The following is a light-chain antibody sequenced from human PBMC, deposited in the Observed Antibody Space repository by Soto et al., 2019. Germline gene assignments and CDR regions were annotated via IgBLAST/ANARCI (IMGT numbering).Light chain of an antibody. J-gene: IGKJ3*01. CDR2: GAS. Sequence: EIVMTQSPATLSVSPGERATLSCRASQSVSSNLAWYQQRPGQAPRLLIYGASTRATGIPARFSGSGSGTEFTLTISSLQSADFAVYYCQQYNKWPLFTFGPGTRVDIK. CDR3: QQYNKWPLFT. V-gene: IGKV3-15*01. CDR1: QSVSSN.